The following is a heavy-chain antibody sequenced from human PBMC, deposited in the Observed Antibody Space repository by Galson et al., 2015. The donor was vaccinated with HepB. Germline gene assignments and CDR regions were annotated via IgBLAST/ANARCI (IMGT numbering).Heavy chain of an antibody. V-gene: IGHV1-24*01. D-gene: IGHD3-22*01. CDR3: ATDLGYYYDSSGYFRAN. Sequence: SVKVSCKVSGYTLTELSMHWVRQAPGKGLEWMGGFDPEDGETIYAQRFQGRVTMTEDTSTDTAYLELSSLRSEDTAVYYCATDLGYYYDSSGYFRANWGQGTLVTVSS. CDR2: FDPEDGET. CDR1: GYTLTELS. J-gene: IGHJ4*02.